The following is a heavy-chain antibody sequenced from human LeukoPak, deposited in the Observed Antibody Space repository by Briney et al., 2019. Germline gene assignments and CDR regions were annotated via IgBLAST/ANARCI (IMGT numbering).Heavy chain of an antibody. J-gene: IGHJ3*01. CDR2: LSYGGTNK. Sequence: GGSLRLSCAASGXTFSDYAMHWVRQAPGKGLEWVAVLSYGGTNKYYADSVKGRFTISRDNSKNTMFLQMNSLRAEDTAVYHCARDRSGYANDAFDFWGQGTMVTVSS. CDR1: GXTFSDYA. V-gene: IGHV3-30-3*01. CDR3: ARDRSGYANDAFDF. D-gene: IGHD3-3*01.